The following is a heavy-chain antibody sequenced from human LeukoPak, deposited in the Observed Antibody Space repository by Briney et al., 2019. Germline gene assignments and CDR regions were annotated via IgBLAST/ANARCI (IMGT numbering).Heavy chain of an antibody. V-gene: IGHV3-7*01. CDR1: GFTFSSHW. D-gene: IGHD1-14*01. Sequence: GGSLRLFCAASGFTFSSHWMTWVRQAPGKGLEWVANINQDGSERYYVDSVKGRFTISRDNAKNSLYLQMNSLRAEDTAVYYCARDITEYSYFDYWGQGTLVTVSS. CDR3: ARDITEYSYFDY. J-gene: IGHJ4*02. CDR2: INQDGSER.